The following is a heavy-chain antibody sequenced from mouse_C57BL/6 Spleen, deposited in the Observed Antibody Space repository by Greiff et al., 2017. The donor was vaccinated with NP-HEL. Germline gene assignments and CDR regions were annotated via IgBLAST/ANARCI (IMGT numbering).Heavy chain of an antibody. CDR1: GFTFSSYA. Sequence: EVQGVESGGGLVKPGGSLKLSCAASGFTFSSYAMSWVRQTPEKRLEWVATISDGGSYTYYPDNVKGRFTISRDNAKHNLYLHMRHMKSEDTDMYNCARYGGYTLDYWGQGTTLTVSS. J-gene: IGHJ2*01. CDR3: ARYGGYTLDY. D-gene: IGHD1-1*01. V-gene: IGHV5-4*01. CDR2: ISDGGSYT.